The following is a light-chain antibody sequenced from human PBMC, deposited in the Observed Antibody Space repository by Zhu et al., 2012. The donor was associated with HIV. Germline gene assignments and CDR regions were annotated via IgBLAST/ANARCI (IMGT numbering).Light chain of an antibody. CDR2: GAS. CDR3: QQYNNWPPLT. V-gene: IGKV3-15*01. J-gene: IGKJ4*01. CDR1: QSVTSN. Sequence: EIVMTQSPATLSVSPGERATLSCRTSQSVTSNLAWYQQKPGQAPRLLIYGASNRATGIPARFSGSGSGTEFTLIISSMQSEDFAIYYCQQYNNWPPLTFGGGTKVEIK.